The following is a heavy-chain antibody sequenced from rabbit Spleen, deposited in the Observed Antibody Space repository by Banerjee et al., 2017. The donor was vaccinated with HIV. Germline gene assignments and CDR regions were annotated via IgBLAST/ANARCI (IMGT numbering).Heavy chain of an antibody. Sequence: QSLEESGGDLVKPGASLTLTCTASGVSFSISSYMCWVRQAPGKGLEWIASIDAGSSGFTYFATWAKGRFTISKTSSTTVTLQMTRLTAADTATYFCARDTASSFSSYGMDLWGPGTLVTVS. V-gene: IGHV1S40*01. CDR3: ARDTASSFSSYGMDL. J-gene: IGHJ6*01. CDR2: IDAGSSGFT. D-gene: IGHD8-1*01. CDR1: GVSFSISSY.